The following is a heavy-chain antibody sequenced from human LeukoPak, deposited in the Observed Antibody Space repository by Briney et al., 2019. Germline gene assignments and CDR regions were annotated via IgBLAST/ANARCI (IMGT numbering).Heavy chain of an antibody. D-gene: IGHD5-24*01. CDR1: GFTFNTYA. CDR3: ARSQRWLQFILDY. V-gene: IGHV3-23*01. Sequence: GGSLRLSCAASGFTFNTYAMSWVRQAPGKGLEWVSGISASGGSTYYADSVKGRFTISRDNSKNTLYLQMNSLRAEDTAVYYCARSQRWLQFILDYWGQGTLVTVSS. J-gene: IGHJ4*02. CDR2: ISASGGST.